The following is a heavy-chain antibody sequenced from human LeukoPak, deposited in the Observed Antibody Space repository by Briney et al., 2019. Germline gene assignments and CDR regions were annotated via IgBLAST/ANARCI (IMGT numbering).Heavy chain of an antibody. CDR3: ASHLYPAAFDY. V-gene: IGHV3-21*01. J-gene: IGHJ4*02. CDR2: ISSSSSYI. D-gene: IGHD2-2*01. Sequence: GGSLRLSCAASGFTFSSYSMNWVRQAPGKGMDWVSSISSSSSYIYYADSVKGRFTISRDNAKNSLYLQMNSLRAEDTAVYYCASHLYPAAFDYWGQGTLVTVSS. CDR1: GFTFSSYS.